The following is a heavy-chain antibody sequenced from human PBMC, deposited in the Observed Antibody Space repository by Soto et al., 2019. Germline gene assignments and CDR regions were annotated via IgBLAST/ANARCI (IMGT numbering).Heavy chain of an antibody. J-gene: IGHJ4*01. CDR2: IYYTGTT. V-gene: IGHV4-59*08. CDR3: ARLGGYYQAFDQ. Sequence: SETLSLTCSVSGSPISSYYWGWFRLPPGQGLQWVGYIYYTGTTSYNPSLKGRVTVSLDTSKKQFSLKLRSVTAADTAVYFCARLGGYYQAFDQWGQGALVTVSS. CDR1: GSPISSYY. D-gene: IGHD3-22*01.